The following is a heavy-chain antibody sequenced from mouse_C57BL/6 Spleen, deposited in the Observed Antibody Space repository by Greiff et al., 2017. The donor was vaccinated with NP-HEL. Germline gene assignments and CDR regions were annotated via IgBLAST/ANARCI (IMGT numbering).Heavy chain of an antibody. V-gene: IGHV5-6*01. CDR1: GFTFSSYG. CDR3: ARQNWDPYWYFDV. D-gene: IGHD4-1*01. CDR2: ISSGGSYT. Sequence: EVMLVESGGDLVKPGGSLKLSCAASGFTFSSYGMSWVRQTPDKRLEWVATISSGGSYTYYPDSVKGRFTISRDNAKNTLYLQMSSLKSEDTAMDYCARQNWDPYWYFDVWGTGTTVTVSS. J-gene: IGHJ1*03.